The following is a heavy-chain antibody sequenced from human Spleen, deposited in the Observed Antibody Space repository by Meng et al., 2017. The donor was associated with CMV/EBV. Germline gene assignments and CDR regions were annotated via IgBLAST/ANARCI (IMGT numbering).Heavy chain of an antibody. V-gene: IGHV4-34*01. Sequence: QVQLRQAGAGLLKPSETLSLTCAVYGGYFSGYYWSWICQPPGKGLEWIGEINHSGSTNYNPSLKSRVTISVDTSKNQFSLKLSSVTAADTAVYYCARSATVLIFDYWGQGTLVTVSS. D-gene: IGHD1-1*01. J-gene: IGHJ4*02. CDR3: ARSATVLIFDY. CDR1: GGYFSGYY. CDR2: INHSGST.